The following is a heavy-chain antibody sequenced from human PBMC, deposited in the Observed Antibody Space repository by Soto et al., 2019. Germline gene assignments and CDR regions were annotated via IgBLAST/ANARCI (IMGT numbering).Heavy chain of an antibody. CDR1: ENTFTSYW. V-gene: IGHV5-10-1*01. J-gene: IGHJ6*02. CDR3: ARIHIVLNPDYGMDV. Sequence: PXESLKISGQCSENTFTSYWVSLVLQMPGKGLEWMGRIDPSDSYTNYSPSFQGHVTISADKSISTAYLQWSSLKASDTAMYYCARIHIVLNPDYGMDVWAQGTTVTVSS. CDR2: IDPSDSYT. D-gene: IGHD2-8*01.